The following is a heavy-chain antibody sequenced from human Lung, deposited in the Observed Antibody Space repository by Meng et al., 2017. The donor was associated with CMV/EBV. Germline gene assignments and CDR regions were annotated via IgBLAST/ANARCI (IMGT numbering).Heavy chain of an antibody. CDR1: GYTFTSSD. CDR2: MNPNSGNT. Sequence: SLKVFCKASGYTFTSSDINWVRQATGQGLEWMGWMNPNSGNTGYAQKFQGRVTITRNTSISTAYMELSSLRSEDTAVYYCARGQGTGWFDPWGQGTLVTVSS. CDR3: ARGQGTGWFDP. D-gene: IGHD3-10*01. J-gene: IGHJ5*02. V-gene: IGHV1-8*03.